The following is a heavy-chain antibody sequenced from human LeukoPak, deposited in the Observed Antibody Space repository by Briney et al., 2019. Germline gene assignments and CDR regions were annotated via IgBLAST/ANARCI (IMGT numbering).Heavy chain of an antibody. D-gene: IGHD3-16*01. CDR2: ITGDCKYI. V-gene: IGHV3-21*01. J-gene: IGHJ4*02. CDR1: GFIFKTYT. CDR3: AREGNDYYYDQ. Sequence: GGSLRLSCAASGFIFKTYTMTWVRQAPGKGLEWVSSITGDCKYITYADLVKGRFTISRDNAKNSLYLQVASLRGDDTATYYCAREGNDYYYDQWGQGTLVTVSP.